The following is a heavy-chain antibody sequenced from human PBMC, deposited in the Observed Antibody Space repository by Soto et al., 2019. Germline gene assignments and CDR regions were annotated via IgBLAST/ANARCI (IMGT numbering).Heavy chain of an antibody. V-gene: IGHV3-30*18. J-gene: IGHJ4*02. Sequence: QVQLVESGGDVVQPGRSLRLSCAASGFTFSSYGMHWVRQAPGKGLEWVAAIAYDGSNKYYGDSVEGRFTISRDTSKNTLYLQMNGLRPEDTAVYYCANVVWHGSGSATFDYWGQGTLGTVSS. CDR3: ANVVWHGSGSATFDY. CDR2: IAYDGSNK. CDR1: GFTFSSYG. D-gene: IGHD3-10*01.